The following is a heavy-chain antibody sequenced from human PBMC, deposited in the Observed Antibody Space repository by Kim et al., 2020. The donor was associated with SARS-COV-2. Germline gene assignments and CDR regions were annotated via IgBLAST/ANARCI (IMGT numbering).Heavy chain of an antibody. CDR1: GFTFDDYA. D-gene: IGHD3-10*01. Sequence: GGSLRLSCAASGFTFDDYAMHWVRQAPGKGLEWVSGISWNSGSIGYADSVKGRFTISRDNAKNSLYLQMNSLRAEDTALYYCAKEGSMVRGVSWYFDLWG. CDR2: ISWNSGSI. J-gene: IGHJ2*01. V-gene: IGHV3-9*01. CDR3: AKEGSMVRGVSWYFDL.